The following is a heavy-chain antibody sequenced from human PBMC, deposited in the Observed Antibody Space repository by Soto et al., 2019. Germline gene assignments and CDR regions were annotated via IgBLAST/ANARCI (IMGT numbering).Heavy chain of an antibody. J-gene: IGHJ4*02. V-gene: IGHV3-30*18. CDR2: ILYDGSNK. CDR3: AKDMAAVVGPIAD. D-gene: IGHD6-19*01. CDR1: GFTFSSYG. Sequence: QVQLVESGGGVVQPGGSLRLSCAASGFTFSSYGMHWVRQAPGKGLEWVAGILYDGSNKYYADSVKGRFTISRDKSKNPLDLQMNRLRAEDSAVYYCAKDMAAVVGPIADWGQGTMVTFSA.